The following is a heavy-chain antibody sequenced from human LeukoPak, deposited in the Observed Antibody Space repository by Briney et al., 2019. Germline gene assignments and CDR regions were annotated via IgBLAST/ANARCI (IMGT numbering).Heavy chain of an antibody. V-gene: IGHV3-21*01. CDR3: ARDRAAVTTGVDY. CDR1: GFTFSSYS. CDR2: ISSSSSYI. Sequence: GGSLRLSCAASGFTFSSYSMNWVRQAPGKGQEWVSSISSSSSYIYYADSVKGRFTISRDNAKNSLYLQMNRLRAEDTAVYYCARDRAAVTTGVDYWGQGTLVTVSS. D-gene: IGHD4-17*01. J-gene: IGHJ4*02.